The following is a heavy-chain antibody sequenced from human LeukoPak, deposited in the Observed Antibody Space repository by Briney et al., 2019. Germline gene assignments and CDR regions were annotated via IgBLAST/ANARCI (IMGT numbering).Heavy chain of an antibody. V-gene: IGHV1-18*04. J-gene: IGHJ4*02. CDR1: GYTFTSYG. Sequence: ASVKVSCKASGYTFTSYGISWVRQAPGQGREGMGWISAYSGNTNYAQKLQGRVTMTTDTSTSTAYMELRSLRSDDTAVYYCARVTAAGREEYYFDYWGQGTLVTVSS. CDR2: ISAYSGNT. CDR3: ARVTAAGREEYYFDY. D-gene: IGHD6-13*01.